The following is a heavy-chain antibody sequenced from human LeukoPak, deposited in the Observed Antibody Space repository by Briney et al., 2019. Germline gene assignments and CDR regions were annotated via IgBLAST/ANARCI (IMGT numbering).Heavy chain of an antibody. CDR2: IYPGDSDT. J-gene: IGHJ6*03. D-gene: IGHD6-13*01. Sequence: GESLKISGKGSGYSFTSYWIGWVRQMPGKGLEWMGIIYPGDSDTRYSPSFQGQVAISADKSISTAYLQSSSLKASDTAMYYCARTIYSSRYYYYYMDVWGKGTTVTVSS. V-gene: IGHV5-51*01. CDR3: ARTIYSSRYYYYYMDV. CDR1: GYSFTSYW.